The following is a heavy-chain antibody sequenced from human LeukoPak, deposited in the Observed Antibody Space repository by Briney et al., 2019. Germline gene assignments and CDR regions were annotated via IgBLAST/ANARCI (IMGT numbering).Heavy chain of an antibody. CDR2: IYPGDSRT. CDR1: GDTFATYW. CDR3: ACRKFTGPWSDP. V-gene: IGHV5-51*01. D-gene: IGHD1-14*01. J-gene: IGHJ5*02. Sequence: GESLKISCKGSGDTFATYWIGWVRQVPGKGLEWMGVIYPGDSRTRYSPSFQGQVTISADRSISTAYLQWSSLKASDTAIYYRACRKFTGPWSDPWGQGTLVTVS.